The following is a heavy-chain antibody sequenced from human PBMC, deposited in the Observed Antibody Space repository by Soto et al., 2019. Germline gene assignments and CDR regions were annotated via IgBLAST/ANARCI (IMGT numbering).Heavy chain of an antibody. CDR3: AIECNFYYGMDV. CDR1: DGSVSSGSFY. CDR2: IFYSGST. V-gene: IGHV4-61*01. Sequence: SETLSLTCTVSDGSVSSGSFYWNWIRQPPGKGLEWLGYIFYSGSTNYNPSLRSRVTISVDTSKNQFSLRLSSVTAADTAVYYCAIECNFYYGMDVWGQGTTVTVSS. J-gene: IGHJ6*02.